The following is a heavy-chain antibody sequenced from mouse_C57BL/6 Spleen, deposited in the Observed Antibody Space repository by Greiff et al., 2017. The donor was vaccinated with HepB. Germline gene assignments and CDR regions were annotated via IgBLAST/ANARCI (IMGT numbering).Heavy chain of an antibody. CDR2: IYPSDSET. D-gene: IGHD2-2*01. J-gene: IGHJ2*01. CDR1: GYTFTSYW. V-gene: IGHV1-61*01. CDR3: ARSRYGYGRNYFDY. Sequence: QVQLQHPGAELVRPGSSVKLSCKASGYTFTSYWMDWVKQRPGQGLEWIGNIYPSDSETHYNQKFKDKATLTVDKSSSTAYMQLSSLTSEDSAVYYCARSRYGYGRNYFDYWGQGTTLTVSS.